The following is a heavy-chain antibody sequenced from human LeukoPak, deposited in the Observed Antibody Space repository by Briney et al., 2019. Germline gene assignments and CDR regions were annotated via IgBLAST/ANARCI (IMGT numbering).Heavy chain of an antibody. Sequence: PGGSLRLSCAASGFTFSSYGMHWVRQAPGKGLEWVAFIRYDGSNKYYADSVKGRFTISRDNSKNTLYLQTNSLRAEDTAVYYCAKDRGKVPAAIFDYWGQGTLVTVSS. J-gene: IGHJ4*02. CDR1: GFTFSSYG. V-gene: IGHV3-30*02. D-gene: IGHD2-2*01. CDR3: AKDRGKVPAAIFDY. CDR2: IRYDGSNK.